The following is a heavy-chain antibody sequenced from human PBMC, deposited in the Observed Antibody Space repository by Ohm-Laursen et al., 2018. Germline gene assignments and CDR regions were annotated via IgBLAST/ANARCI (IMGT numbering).Heavy chain of an antibody. CDR3: ARNFNWENPYNFAY. V-gene: IGHV4-61*01. CDR2: IYYSGST. D-gene: IGHD3-9*01. Sequence: TLSLTCTVSGDSVSSGSYYWNWIRQPPGKGLELIGYIYYSGSTKYNPSLESRVTISLDTSRDQFSLRLTSLTAADTAVYYCARNFNWENPYNFAYWGQGILVTVSS. J-gene: IGHJ4*02. CDR1: GDSVSSGSYY.